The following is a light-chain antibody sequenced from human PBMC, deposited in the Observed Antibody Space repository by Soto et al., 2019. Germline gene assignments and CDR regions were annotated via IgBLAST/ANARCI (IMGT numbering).Light chain of an antibody. CDR1: EFISKW. CDR2: QAS. CDR3: QHYNSYLET. Sequence: DLQITQSPSTLSASVGDRVTITCRASEFISKWLAWYQQKPGTAPKLLIYQASSLESGVPSRFSGSGSGTEFTLTITSLQPDDFATYYCQHYNSYLETFGQETKVEIK. J-gene: IGKJ1*01. V-gene: IGKV1-5*03.